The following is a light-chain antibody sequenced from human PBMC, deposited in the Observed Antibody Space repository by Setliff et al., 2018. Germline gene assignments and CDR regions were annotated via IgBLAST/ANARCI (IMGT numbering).Light chain of an antibody. Sequence: QSVLTQPASVSGSPGQSITISCTGTSSDVGGYDYVSWYQQHQGKAPKLLISDVSHRPSGISYRFSGSKSGNTASLTISGLQAEDEADYYCSSYGSGSTLVVFGGGTKVTVL. CDR3: SSYGSGSTLVV. CDR2: DVS. CDR1: SSDVGGYDY. V-gene: IGLV2-14*03. J-gene: IGLJ2*01.